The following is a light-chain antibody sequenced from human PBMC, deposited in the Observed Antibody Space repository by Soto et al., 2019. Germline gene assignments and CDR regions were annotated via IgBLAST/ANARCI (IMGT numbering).Light chain of an antibody. CDR2: LNSDGRY. V-gene: IGLV4-69*02. J-gene: IGLJ1*01. Sequence: QLVLTQSPSASASLGASVKLTCTPSSGHSSNAIAWHQQQPEKGPRYLMKLNSDGRYSKGDGIPDRFSGSSSGAERYLTISSLQSEDEADYYCQTWGTGIHVFGTGTKLTVL. CDR3: QTWGTGIHV. CDR1: SGHSSNA.